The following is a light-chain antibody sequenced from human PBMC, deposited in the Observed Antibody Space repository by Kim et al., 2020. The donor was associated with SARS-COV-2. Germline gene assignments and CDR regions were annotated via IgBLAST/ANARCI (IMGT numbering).Light chain of an antibody. CDR1: QIAGSY. CDR2: AAS. CDR3: QQYGTSNT. V-gene: IGKV3-20*01. J-gene: IGKJ4*01. Sequence: PLSPGERATLSCRASQIAGSYLAWYQQKPGQAPRLLIYAASNRAAGIPDRFSGSGSGTDFTLTISRLEPEDFAVYYCQQYGTSNTFGGGTKVDIK.